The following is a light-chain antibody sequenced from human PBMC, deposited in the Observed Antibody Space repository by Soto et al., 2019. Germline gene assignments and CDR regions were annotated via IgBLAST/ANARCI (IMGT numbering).Light chain of an antibody. CDR2: EVS. V-gene: IGLV2-14*01. Sequence: QSALTQPASVSGSPGQSITISCTGTSSDVGGYNYVSWYQQHPGKAPKLMISEVSNRPSGVSNRFSGSRSGNTASLTISGLQAEDEADYYCSSYTSSSTLYVFGNGTKVTVL. J-gene: IGLJ1*01. CDR3: SSYTSSSTLYV. CDR1: SSDVGGYNY.